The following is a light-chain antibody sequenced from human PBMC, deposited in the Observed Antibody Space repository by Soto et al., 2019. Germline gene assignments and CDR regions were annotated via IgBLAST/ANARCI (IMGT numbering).Light chain of an antibody. CDR3: QQHINWPLT. CDR1: QTVSSS. CDR2: EAS. V-gene: IGKV3-11*01. J-gene: IGKJ4*02. Sequence: EIVLTQSPATLSLSPGGRATLSCRASQTVSSSLAWYQQKPGQAPRLLIYEASNLATGIPARFSGSGSGTDFTLTISSLEPEDFALYYCQQHINWPLTFGGGTKVDIK.